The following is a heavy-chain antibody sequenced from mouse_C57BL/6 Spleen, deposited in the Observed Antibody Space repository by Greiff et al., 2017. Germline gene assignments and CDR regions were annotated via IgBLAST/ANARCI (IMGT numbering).Heavy chain of an antibody. CDR3: ARGPDSNYLAWFAY. J-gene: IGHJ3*01. V-gene: IGHV1-18*01. Sequence: EVQLQQSGPELVKPGASVKIPCKASGYTFTDYNMDWVKQSHGKSLEWIGDINPNNGGTIYNQKFKGKATLTVDKSSSTAYMELRSLTSEDTAVYDCARGPDSNYLAWFAYWGQGTLVTVSA. D-gene: IGHD2-5*01. CDR1: GYTFTDYN. CDR2: INPNNGGT.